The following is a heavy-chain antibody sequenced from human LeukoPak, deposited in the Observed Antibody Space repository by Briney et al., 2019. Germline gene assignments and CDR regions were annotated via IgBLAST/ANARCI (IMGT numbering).Heavy chain of an antibody. V-gene: IGHV1-69*13. D-gene: IGHD2-2*01. CDR2: IIPIFGTA. CDR1: GYTFTGYY. CDR3: ARPSAGYCSSTSCYGDAFDI. Sequence: SVKVSCKASGYTFTGYYMHWVRQAPGQGLEWMGGIIPIFGTANYAQEFQGRVTITADESTSTAYMELSSLRSEDTAVYYCARPSAGYCSSTSCYGDAFDIWGQGTMVTVSS. J-gene: IGHJ3*02.